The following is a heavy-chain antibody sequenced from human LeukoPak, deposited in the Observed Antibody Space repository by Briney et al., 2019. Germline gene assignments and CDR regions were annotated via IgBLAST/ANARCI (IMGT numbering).Heavy chain of an antibody. CDR2: IYYSEST. V-gene: IGHV4-31*03. CDR3: ARVGSSGWRNRNFDY. CDR1: GGSISSGGYY. D-gene: IGHD6-19*01. J-gene: IGHJ4*02. Sequence: SQTLSLTCTVSGGSISSGGYYWSWIRQHPGKGLEWIGYIYYSESTYYNPSLKSRVTISVDTSKNQFSLKLSSVTAAGTAVYYCARVGSSGWRNRNFDYWGQGTLVTVSS.